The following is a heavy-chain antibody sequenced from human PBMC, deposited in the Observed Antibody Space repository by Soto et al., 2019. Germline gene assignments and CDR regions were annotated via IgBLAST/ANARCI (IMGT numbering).Heavy chain of an antibody. CDR2: ISSSSSYI. D-gene: IGHD2-15*01. V-gene: IGHV3-21*01. Sequence: GGSLRLSCAASGFTFSSYSMNWVRQAPGKGLEWVSSISSSSSYIYYADSVKGRFTISRDNAKNSLYLQMNSLRAEDTAVYYCASLLGGDDYIVVNRGTIWGQGTLVTVSS. J-gene: IGHJ4*02. CDR3: ASLLGGDDYIVVNRGTI. CDR1: GFTFSSYS.